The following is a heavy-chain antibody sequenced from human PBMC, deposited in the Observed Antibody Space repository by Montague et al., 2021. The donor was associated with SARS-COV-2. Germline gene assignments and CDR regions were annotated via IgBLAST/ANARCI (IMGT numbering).Heavy chain of an antibody. CDR3: ARGRQHFNMIVVVMTGGEYYFDY. D-gene: IGHD3-22*01. V-gene: IGHV4-34*01. Sequence: SETLSLTCAVYGGSFSANYWSWIRKPPGKGLEWIGEINHRGTSNYNPPLKSRVPTSVDTSKNQFSLYLCSVTAADTAVYYCARGRQHFNMIVVVMTGGEYYFDYWGQGTLVTVSS. CDR2: INHRGTS. CDR1: GGSFSANY. J-gene: IGHJ4*02.